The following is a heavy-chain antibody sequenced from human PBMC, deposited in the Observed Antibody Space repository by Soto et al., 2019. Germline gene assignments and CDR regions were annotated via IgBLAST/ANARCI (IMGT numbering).Heavy chain of an antibody. Sequence: ASVKVSCKASGYTFTTYAMHWVRQAPGQRLEWMGWINTGNGNTKYSQNFQDRVTITRDTSASTAYMELSGLRSEDTAVYYCARDPPPHRSGIWFDPWGQGTLVTVSS. CDR2: INTGNGNT. CDR1: GYTFTTYA. J-gene: IGHJ5*02. CDR3: ARDPPPHRSGIWFDP. V-gene: IGHV1-3*04. D-gene: IGHD6-19*01.